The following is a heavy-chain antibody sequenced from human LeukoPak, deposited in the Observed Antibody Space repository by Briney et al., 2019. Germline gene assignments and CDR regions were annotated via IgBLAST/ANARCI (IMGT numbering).Heavy chain of an antibody. V-gene: IGHV3-20*01. D-gene: IGHD1-26*01. CDR3: ARARYGGSYAGADY. CDR1: GFTFDAYG. Sequence: PGGSLRLSCAASGFTFDAYGMTWVRQAPGKGLEWVYGISCHGVTTAYADSGKGRFTTSTENAKNSLYLQMSSRRAENTALYHCARARYGGSYAGADYWGRGTLFTVSS. J-gene: IGHJ4*02. CDR2: ISCHGVTT.